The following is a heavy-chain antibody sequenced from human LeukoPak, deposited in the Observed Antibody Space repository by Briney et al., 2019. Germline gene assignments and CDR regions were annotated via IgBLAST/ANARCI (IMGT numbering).Heavy chain of an antibody. V-gene: IGHV1-2*02. Sequence: ASVKLSCKASAYTFTCYYMPWGRHAQGPGLELKGWINPNSSGTNYAQEFHGRVTMTRDTSISTAYMELSRLRSDDTAVYYCATIGYSSGWYYFDYWGQGTLVTVSS. CDR2: INPNSSGT. CDR1: AYTFTCYY. CDR3: ATIGYSSGWYYFDY. D-gene: IGHD6-19*01. J-gene: IGHJ4*02.